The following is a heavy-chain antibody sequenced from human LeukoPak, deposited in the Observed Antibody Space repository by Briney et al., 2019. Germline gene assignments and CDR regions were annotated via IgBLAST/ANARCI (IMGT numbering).Heavy chain of an antibody. D-gene: IGHD6-13*01. V-gene: IGHV3-21*01. CDR1: GFTFSSYA. J-gene: IGHJ3*02. Sequence: PGGSLRLSCAASGFTFSSYAMSWVRQAPGKGLEWVSSISSSSSYIYYADSVKGRFTISRDNAKNSLYLQMNSLRAEDTAVYYCARVLGLSSSWYSGGAFDIWGQGTMVTVSS. CDR3: ARVLGLSSSWYSGGAFDI. CDR2: ISSSSSYI.